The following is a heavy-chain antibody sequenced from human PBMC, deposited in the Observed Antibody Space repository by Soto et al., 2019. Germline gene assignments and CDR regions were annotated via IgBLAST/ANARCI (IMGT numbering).Heavy chain of an antibody. CDR2: IYYSGST. V-gene: IGHV4-59*08. J-gene: IGHJ2*01. D-gene: IGHD3-16*01. CDR3: ARHSPPGGPYWYFDL. Sequence: SETLSLTCTVSGGSISSYYWSWIRQPPGKGLEWIGYIYYSGSTNYNPSLKSRVTISVDTSKNQFSLKLSSVTAADTAVYYCARHSPPGGPYWYFDLWGRGTLVTVSS. CDR1: GGSISSYY.